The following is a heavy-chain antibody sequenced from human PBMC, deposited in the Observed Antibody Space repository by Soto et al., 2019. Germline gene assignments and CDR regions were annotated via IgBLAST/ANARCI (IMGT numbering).Heavy chain of an antibody. Sequence: GGSLRLSCAASGFTFTNAWINCVRQAPGKGLEWVGRIKSKLDGGTTDFAASVKGRFAISRDDSTHMVYLQMTSLKTEDTAIYYCTTDSYMTTIVVRFDYWGHGTXVTVSS. D-gene: IGHD3-22*01. V-gene: IGHV3-15*07. J-gene: IGHJ4*01. CDR1: GFTFTNAW. CDR2: IKSKLDGGTT. CDR3: TTDSYMTTIVVRFDY.